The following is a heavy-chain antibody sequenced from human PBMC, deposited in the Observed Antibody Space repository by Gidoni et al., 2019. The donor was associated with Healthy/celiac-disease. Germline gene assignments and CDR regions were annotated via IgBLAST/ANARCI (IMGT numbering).Heavy chain of an antibody. D-gene: IGHD6-19*01. CDR3: AREGSIAVAGTYYFDY. V-gene: IGHV3-21*01. Sequence: EVQLVESGGGLVKPGGSLRLSCAASGFPFSSYSMNWVRQAPGKGLEWVSSISSSSSYIYYADSVKGRFTIARDNAKNSLYLQMNSLRAEDTAVYYCAREGSIAVAGTYYFDYWGQGTLVTVSS. CDR1: GFPFSSYS. CDR2: ISSSSSYI. J-gene: IGHJ4*02.